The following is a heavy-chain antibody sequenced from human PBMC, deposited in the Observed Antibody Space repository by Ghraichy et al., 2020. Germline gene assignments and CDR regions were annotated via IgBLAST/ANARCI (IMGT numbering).Heavy chain of an antibody. CDR3: ASSIVGAPWGVQAFDI. D-gene: IGHD1-26*01. CDR2: INPNSGGT. Sequence: ASVKVSCKASGYTFTGYYMHWVRQAPGQGLEWMGRINPNSGGTNYAQKFQGRVTMTRDTSISTAYMELSRLRSDDTAVYYCASSIVGAPWGVQAFDIWGQGTMVTVSS. V-gene: IGHV1-2*06. J-gene: IGHJ3*02. CDR1: GYTFTGYY.